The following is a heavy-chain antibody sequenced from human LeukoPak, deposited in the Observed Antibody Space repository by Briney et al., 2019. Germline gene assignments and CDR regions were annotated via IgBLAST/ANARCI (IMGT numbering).Heavy chain of an antibody. CDR2: IKYDGSNK. CDR3: TTDRLLWFGELNYFDY. Sequence: GGSLRLSCAASGFTFSSYGMHWVRQAPGKGLEWVAFIKYDGSNKHNAESVKGRFTISRDNSKNTLYLQMNSLRAEDTAVYYCTTDRLLWFGELNYFDYWGQGTLVTVSS. J-gene: IGHJ4*02. CDR1: GFTFSSYG. D-gene: IGHD3-10*01. V-gene: IGHV3-30*02.